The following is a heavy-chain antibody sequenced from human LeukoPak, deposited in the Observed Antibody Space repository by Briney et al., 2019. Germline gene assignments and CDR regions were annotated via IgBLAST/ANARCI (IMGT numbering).Heavy chain of an antibody. Sequence: ASVKVSCKASGYTFTSYNMHWVRQAPGQGLEWMGGIIPIFGTANYAQKFQGRVTITADKSTSTAYMELSSLRSEDTAVYYCARTPIRARGYSYGSLVTYYFDYWGQGTLVTVSS. CDR2: IIPIFGTA. D-gene: IGHD5-18*01. V-gene: IGHV1-69*06. J-gene: IGHJ4*02. CDR1: GYTFTSYN. CDR3: ARTPIRARGYSYGSLVTYYFDY.